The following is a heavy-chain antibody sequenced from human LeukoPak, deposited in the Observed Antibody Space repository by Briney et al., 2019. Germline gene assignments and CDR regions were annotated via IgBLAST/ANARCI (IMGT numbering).Heavy chain of an antibody. D-gene: IGHD5-24*01. J-gene: IGHJ4*02. V-gene: IGHV3-7*01. Sequence: GGSLRLSCAASGFTFSSYWMNWVRQAPGKGLEWVANIKQDGSEKYYVDSVKGRFTISRDNAKNSLYLQMNSLRAEDTAVYYCARELLGHGYNSGDFDYWGQGTLVTVSS. CDR3: ARELLGHGYNSGDFDY. CDR1: GFTFSSYW. CDR2: IKQDGSEK.